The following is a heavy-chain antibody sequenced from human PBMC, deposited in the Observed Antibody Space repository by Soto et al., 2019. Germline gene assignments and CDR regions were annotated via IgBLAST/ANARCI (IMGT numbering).Heavy chain of an antibody. CDR1: GDSVRSYC. CDR2: ISNSGST. Sequence: SETLSLTCSVSGDSVRSYCWSWFRQSPGKGLEWIGYISNSGSTKYNPSLKSRVTMSIDTSRNQFSLTMTSVTAADTAFYYCTRGGSGYSSNWAAYWGQGTLVTVSS. J-gene: IGHJ4*02. CDR3: TRGGSGYSSNWAAY. D-gene: IGHD6-13*01. V-gene: IGHV4-59*02.